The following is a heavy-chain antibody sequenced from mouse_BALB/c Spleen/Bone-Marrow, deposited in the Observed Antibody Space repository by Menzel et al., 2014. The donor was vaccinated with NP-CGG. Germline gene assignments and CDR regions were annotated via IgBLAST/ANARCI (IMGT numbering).Heavy chain of an antibody. CDR2: ISSGGST. CDR3: ARGYDGYCGFAY. V-gene: IGHV5-6-5*01. CDR1: GFTFSSYA. J-gene: IGHJ3*01. D-gene: IGHD2-3*01. Sequence: EVKLVESGGGLVKPGGSLKLSCAASGFTFSSYAMSWVRQTPEKRLEWVASISSGGSTYYPDSVKGRFTISRDNARNILYLQMSSLMSEDTAMYYCARGYDGYCGFAYWGQGTLVTVSA.